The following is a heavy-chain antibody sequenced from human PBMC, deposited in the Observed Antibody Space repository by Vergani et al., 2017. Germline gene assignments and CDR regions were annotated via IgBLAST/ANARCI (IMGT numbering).Heavy chain of an antibody. CDR1: GFTFSSYG. Sequence: VQLLESGGGVVQPGRSLRLSCAASGFTFSSYGMHWVRQAPGKGLEWVAVIWYDGSNKYYADSVKGRFTISRDNSKNTLYLQMNSLRAEDTAVYYCAREEGSYGYTADYYYYGMDVWGQGTTVTVSS. J-gene: IGHJ6*02. CDR3: AREEGSYGYTADYYYYGMDV. D-gene: IGHD5-18*01. CDR2: IWYDGSNK. V-gene: IGHV3-33*01.